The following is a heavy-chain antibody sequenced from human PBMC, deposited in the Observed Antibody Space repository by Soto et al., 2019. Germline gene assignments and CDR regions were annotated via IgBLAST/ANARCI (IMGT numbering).Heavy chain of an antibody. CDR2: INSDGSST. CDR1: GFTFSSYW. Sequence: EVQLVESGGGLVQPGGSLRLSCAASGFTFSSYWMHWVRQAPGKGLVWVSRINSDGSSTSYADSVKGRVTISRDNAKNTLYLQMNSRRAEDTAVYYCARAAAYCSSTSCYLRYYYGMDVWGQGTTVTISS. CDR3: ARAAAYCSSTSCYLRYYYGMDV. J-gene: IGHJ6*02. V-gene: IGHV3-74*01. D-gene: IGHD2-2*01.